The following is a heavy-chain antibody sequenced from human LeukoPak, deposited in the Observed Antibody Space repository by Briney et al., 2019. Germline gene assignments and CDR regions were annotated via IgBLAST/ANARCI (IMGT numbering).Heavy chain of an antibody. CDR2: ISGSGGST. Sequence: GGSRRLSCAASGFTFISYAMSWVRQAPGKGLEWVSAISGSGGSTYYADSVKGRFTISRDNSKNTLYLQMNSLRAEDTAVYYCAKLPRGYCSSTSCAYFDYWGQGTLVTVSS. D-gene: IGHD2-2*01. CDR3: AKLPRGYCSSTSCAYFDY. CDR1: GFTFISYA. J-gene: IGHJ4*02. V-gene: IGHV3-23*01.